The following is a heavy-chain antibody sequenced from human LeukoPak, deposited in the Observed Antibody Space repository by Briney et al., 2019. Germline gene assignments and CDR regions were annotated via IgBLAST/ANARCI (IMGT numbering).Heavy chain of an antibody. CDR2: MNPNSGNT. Sequence: ASVKVSCKASGYTFTSYDINWVRQATGQGLEWMGWMNPNSGNTGYAQKFQGRVTMTRNTSISTDYMELSSLRSEDTAVYYCARGYYDYVWGSYRLFDFWGQGTLVTVSS. J-gene: IGHJ4*02. D-gene: IGHD3-16*02. V-gene: IGHV1-8*01. CDR1: GYTFTSYD. CDR3: ARGYYDYVWGSYRLFDF.